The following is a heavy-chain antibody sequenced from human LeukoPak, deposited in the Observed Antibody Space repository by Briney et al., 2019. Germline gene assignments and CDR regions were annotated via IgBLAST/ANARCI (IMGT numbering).Heavy chain of an antibody. D-gene: IGHD3-3*01. J-gene: IGHJ6*03. Sequence: PGGSLRLSCAASGFTFSGYGMHWVRQAPGKGLEWVAFIRYDGSNKYYADSVKGRFTISRDNSKNTLYLQMNSLGAEDTAVYYCARDTDFWSGYYAYYYYYYMDVWGKGTTVTVSS. CDR3: ARDTDFWSGYYAYYYYYYMDV. V-gene: IGHV3-30*02. CDR2: IRYDGSNK. CDR1: GFTFSGYG.